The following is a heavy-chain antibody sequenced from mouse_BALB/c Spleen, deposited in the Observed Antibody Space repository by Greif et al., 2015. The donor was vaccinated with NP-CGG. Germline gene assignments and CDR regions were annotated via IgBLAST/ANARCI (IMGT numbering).Heavy chain of an antibody. CDR3: ARNYAMYY. CDR1: GYTFTSYW. J-gene: IGHJ4*01. Sequence: VQLQQSGAELAKPGASVKMSCKASGYTFTSYWMHWVKQRPGQGLEWIGYINPSTGYTEYNQKFKDKATLTADKSSSTAYMQLSSLTSEDSAVYYCARNYAMYYWGQGTSVTVSS. CDR2: INPSTGYT. V-gene: IGHV1-7*01.